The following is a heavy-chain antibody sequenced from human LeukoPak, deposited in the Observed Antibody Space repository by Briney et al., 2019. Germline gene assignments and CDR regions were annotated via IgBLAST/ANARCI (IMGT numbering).Heavy chain of an antibody. Sequence: GRSLRLSCAASGFTFDDYAMHWVRQAPGKGLEWVSGISWNSGSIGYADSVKGRFTISRDYAKNSLYLQMNSVRAEDMALYSCAEASDYGDYPFQHWGQGTLVTVSS. V-gene: IGHV3-9*03. D-gene: IGHD4-17*01. CDR1: GFTFDDYA. J-gene: IGHJ1*01. CDR2: ISWNSGSI. CDR3: AEASDYGDYPFQH.